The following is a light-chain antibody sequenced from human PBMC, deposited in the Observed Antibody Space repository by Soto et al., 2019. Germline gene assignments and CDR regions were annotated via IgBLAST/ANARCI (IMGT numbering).Light chain of an antibody. V-gene: IGLV7-46*02. CDR3: FLSYSGTNWV. J-gene: IGLJ3*02. Sequence: QTVVTQEPSLTVSPGGTVTLTCGSSTGDVTSAHYPSWIQQKPRHAPKTLIYDASNKHSWTPARFSGSLLGGKAALTLLGAQPEDEADYYCFLSYSGTNWVFGGGTKLTVL. CDR1: TGDVTSAHY. CDR2: DAS.